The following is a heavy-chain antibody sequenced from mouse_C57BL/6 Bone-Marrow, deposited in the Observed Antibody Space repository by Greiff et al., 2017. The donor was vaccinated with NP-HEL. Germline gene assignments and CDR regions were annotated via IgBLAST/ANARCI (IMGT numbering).Heavy chain of an antibody. Sequence: EVHLVESGGGLVQPGGSLSLSCAASGFTFTDYYMSWVRQPPGKALEWLGFIRNKANGYTTEYSASVKGRFTISRDNSQSILYLQMNALRAEDSATYYCARYNENYFDYWGQGTTLTVSS. CDR3: ARYNENYFDY. CDR2: IRNKANGYTT. V-gene: IGHV7-3*01. CDR1: GFTFTDYY. J-gene: IGHJ2*01.